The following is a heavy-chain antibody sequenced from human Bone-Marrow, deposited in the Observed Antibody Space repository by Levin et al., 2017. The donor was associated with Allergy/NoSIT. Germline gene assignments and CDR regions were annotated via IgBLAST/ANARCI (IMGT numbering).Heavy chain of an antibody. V-gene: IGHV3-33*01. CDR3: ARGTFHSSDWYGGDF. D-gene: IGHD6-19*01. CDR1: GFTFSIHD. J-gene: IGHJ4*02. CDR2: IRYDGIDT. Sequence: SLRLSCEVSGFTFSIHDMHWVRQAPGKGLEWVALIRYDGIDTDYRDSVKGRFTISRDNSNNTLYLQMNSLRVEDTAVYYCARGTFHSSDWYGGDFWGQGTLVTVSS.